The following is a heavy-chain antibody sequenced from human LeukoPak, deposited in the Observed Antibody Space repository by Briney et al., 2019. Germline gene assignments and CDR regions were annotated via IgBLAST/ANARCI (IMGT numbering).Heavy chain of an antibody. J-gene: IGHJ2*01. CDR1: GGSISSYY. CDR2: IYYSGST. V-gene: IGHV4-59*01. Sequence: SETLSLTCTVSGGSISSYYWSWIRQPPGKGLEWIGYIYYSGSTNYNPSLKSRVTISVDTSKNQFSLKLSSVTAADTAVYYCARDRDTIFGVAPGWYFDLWGRGTLVTVSS. D-gene: IGHD3-3*01. CDR3: ARDRDTIFGVAPGWYFDL.